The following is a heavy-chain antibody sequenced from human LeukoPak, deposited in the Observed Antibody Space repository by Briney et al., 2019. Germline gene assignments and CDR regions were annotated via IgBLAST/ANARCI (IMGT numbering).Heavy chain of an antibody. CDR2: IYYSGST. CDR3: ARVFDSGSQAYFYYMDV. V-gene: IGHV4-39*07. CDR1: GGSISSSSYY. J-gene: IGHJ6*03. Sequence: SETLSLTYTVSGGSISSSSYYWGWIRQPPGKGLEWIGSIYYSGSTYYNPSLKSRVTISVDTSKNQFSLKVSSVTAADTAVYYCARVFDSGSQAYFYYMDVWGKGTTVTISS. D-gene: IGHD3-10*01.